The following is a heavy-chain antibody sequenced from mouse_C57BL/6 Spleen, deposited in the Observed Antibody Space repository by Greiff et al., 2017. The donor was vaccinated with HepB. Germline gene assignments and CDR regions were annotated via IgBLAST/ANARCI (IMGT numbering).Heavy chain of an antibody. D-gene: IGHD1-1*01. CDR2: IWSDGST. V-gene: IGHV2-6-1*01. CDR1: GFSLTSYG. Sequence: VQLVESGPGLVAPSQSLSITCTVSGFSLTSYGVHWVRQPPGKGLEWLVVIWSDGSTTYNSALKSRLSISKDNPKSQVFLKMNSLQTDDTAMYYCARHGDITAVVADWYFDVWGTGTTVTVSS. CDR3: ARHGDITAVVADWYFDV. J-gene: IGHJ1*03.